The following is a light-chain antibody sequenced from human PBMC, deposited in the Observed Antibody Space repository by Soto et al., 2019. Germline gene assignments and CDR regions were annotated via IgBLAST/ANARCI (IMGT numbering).Light chain of an antibody. CDR3: PQYGSSEII. CDR1: QSVTRSH. V-gene: IGKV3-20*01. J-gene: IGKJ5*01. CDR2: GAS. Sequence: PRGGATLDRRASQSVTRSHLSWYQQKPGQAPRLVIYGASSRATGIPDRFSGSVSGTDLTLTITRLELQDFAAFYCPQYGSSEIIFGHGTRLEIK.